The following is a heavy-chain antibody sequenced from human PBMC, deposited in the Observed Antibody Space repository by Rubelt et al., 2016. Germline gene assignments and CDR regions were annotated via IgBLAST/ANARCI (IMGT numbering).Heavy chain of an antibody. V-gene: IGHV3-74*01. D-gene: IGHD4-11*01. J-gene: IGHJ4*02. Sequence: EVQVLESGGGLVQPGGSLRLSCAASGFTFSSYWMHWVRQAPGKGLVWVSRINSDGSSTSYADSVKGRFTISRDNSKNTLDLQMNSLRAEDTAVYYCARDLLSRSRITTLDYWGQGTLVTVSS. CDR2: INSDGSST. CDR3: ARDLLSRSRITTLDY. CDR1: GFTFSSYW.